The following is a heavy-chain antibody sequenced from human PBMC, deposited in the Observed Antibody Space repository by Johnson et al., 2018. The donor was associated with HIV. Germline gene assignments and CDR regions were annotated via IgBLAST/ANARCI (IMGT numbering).Heavy chain of an antibody. CDR2: ISYDGSNK. Sequence: QVQLVESGGGVVQPGMSLRLSCAASGFTFSYYAMHWVRQAPGKGLEWVAVISYDGSNKYYADSVKGRFTISRDNSKNTLYLQMNSLRAEDTAVYYCARDDTMMHGFDIWGQGTMVTVSS. V-gene: IGHV3-30*14. CDR3: ARDDTMMHGFDI. CDR1: GFTFSYYA. D-gene: IGHD3-22*01. J-gene: IGHJ3*02.